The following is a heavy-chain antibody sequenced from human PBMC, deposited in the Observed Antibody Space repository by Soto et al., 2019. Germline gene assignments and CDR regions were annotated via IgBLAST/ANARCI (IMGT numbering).Heavy chain of an antibody. V-gene: IGHV1-69*10. CDR3: ARGDRGYGYGWDY. J-gene: IGHJ4*02. CDR2: ASPILSKS. D-gene: IGHD5-18*01. Sequence: SVKVSCKASVGTFSSYAISWVRQARGQELVWKGRASPILSKSNDGRKIHGRVTITADEATSTAYMELSSLRSEDTAVYYCARGDRGYGYGWDYWGQGTLVTVSS. CDR1: VGTFSSYA.